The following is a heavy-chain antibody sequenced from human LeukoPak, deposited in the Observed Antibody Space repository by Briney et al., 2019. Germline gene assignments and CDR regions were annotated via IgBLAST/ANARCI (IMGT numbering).Heavy chain of an antibody. Sequence: GASVTVSCTASGFTFTSSAVQWVRQARGQRLEWIGWIVVGGGNTNYAQKFQERVTITRDMSTSTAYMELSSLRSEDTAVYYCAATPPYGSGSLDYWGQGTLVTVSS. CDR2: IVVGGGNT. V-gene: IGHV1-58*01. CDR3: AATPPYGSGSLDY. D-gene: IGHD3-10*01. J-gene: IGHJ4*02. CDR1: GFTFTSSA.